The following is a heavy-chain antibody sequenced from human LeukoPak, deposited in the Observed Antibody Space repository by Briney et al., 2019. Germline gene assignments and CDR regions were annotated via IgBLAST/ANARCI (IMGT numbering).Heavy chain of an antibody. CDR2: MSYSGST. CDR3: ARMINGDYFDY. Sequence: SETLSLTCSVSGRSVSAYYWSWIRQPPGKGLEYIGYMSYSGSTDCNPSVKSRVTISIDASRNQFSLKSSSVTAADTAVYYCARMINGDYFDYWGQGALVTVSS. V-gene: IGHV4-59*02. J-gene: IGHJ4*02. D-gene: IGHD3-16*01. CDR1: GRSVSAYY.